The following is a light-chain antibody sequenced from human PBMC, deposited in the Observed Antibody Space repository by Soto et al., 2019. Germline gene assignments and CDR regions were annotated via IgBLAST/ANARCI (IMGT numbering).Light chain of an antibody. CDR2: DVT. CDR3: SSFTSSNTLL. Sequence: QSALTQPASVSGSPGQSITISCTGTSRDVGGYIYVSWHQQHPGTAPKLMIYDVTIRPSGVSHRFSGSKSGNTASLTISNLQAEDEADYYCSSFTSSNTLLFGGGTKLTVL. V-gene: IGLV2-14*03. J-gene: IGLJ2*01. CDR1: SRDVGGYIY.